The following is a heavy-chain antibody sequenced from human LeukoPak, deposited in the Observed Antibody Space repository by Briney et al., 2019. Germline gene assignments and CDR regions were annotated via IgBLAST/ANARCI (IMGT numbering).Heavy chain of an antibody. CDR3: TRDAAASFDY. CDR1: KFTFKNYG. Sequence: GGSLRLSCAASKFTFKNYGMHWVRQAPGKGLEWVGVIWYDGSNKYYADSVQGRFTISRDNSKNMLYLQMDSLRVEDTAVYYCTRDAAASFDYWGRELWSPSP. J-gene: IGHJ4*02. D-gene: IGHD6-25*01. V-gene: IGHV3-33*01. CDR2: IWYDGSNK.